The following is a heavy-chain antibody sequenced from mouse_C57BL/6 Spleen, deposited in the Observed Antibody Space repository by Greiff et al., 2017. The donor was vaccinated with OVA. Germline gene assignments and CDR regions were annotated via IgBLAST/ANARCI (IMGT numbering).Heavy chain of an antibody. J-gene: IGHJ3*01. Sequence: VQLQESGPGLVKPSQSLSLTCSVTGYSITSGYYWNWIRQFPGNKLEWMGYISYDGSNNYNPSLKNRISITRDTSKNQFFLKLNSVTTEDTATYYCARASRYDYAPWFAYWGQGTLVTVSA. CDR1: GYSITSGYY. D-gene: IGHD2-4*01. CDR2: ISYDGSN. CDR3: ARASRYDYAPWFAY. V-gene: IGHV3-6*01.